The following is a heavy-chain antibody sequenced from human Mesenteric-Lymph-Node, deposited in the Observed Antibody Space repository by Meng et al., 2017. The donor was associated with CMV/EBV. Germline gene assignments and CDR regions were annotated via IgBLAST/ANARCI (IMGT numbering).Heavy chain of an antibody. CDR1: GFTFRNYA. CDR3: AKGSYYDSSNLYFDY. CDR2: VTGFVLSP. V-gene: IGHV3-23*01. Sequence: GESLKISCLASGFTFRNYALNWVRQSPGKGLEWVSAVTGFVLSPSYAASGKGRLTISRDNSKNTLYLQMNILRAEDTAVYYCAKGSYYDSSNLYFDYWGQGTLVTVSS. J-gene: IGHJ4*02. D-gene: IGHD3-22*01.